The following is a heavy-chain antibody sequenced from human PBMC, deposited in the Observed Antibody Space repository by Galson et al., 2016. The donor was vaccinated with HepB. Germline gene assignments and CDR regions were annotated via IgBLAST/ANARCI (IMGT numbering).Heavy chain of an antibody. CDR3: ARGRRLRVNCGRLHYYGMDV. V-gene: IGHV4-34*01. J-gene: IGHJ6*02. Sequence: SETLSLTCGISGGNLGGFFWSWIRQAPGKGLEWIGEITDSGNTNYSPSLRSRVRISMDTSEKQFSLRLTSVTAADSATYFCARGRRLRVNCGRLHYYGMDVWGQGTTVRVS. D-gene: IGHD2-21*01. CDR2: ITDSGNT. CDR1: GGNLGGFF.